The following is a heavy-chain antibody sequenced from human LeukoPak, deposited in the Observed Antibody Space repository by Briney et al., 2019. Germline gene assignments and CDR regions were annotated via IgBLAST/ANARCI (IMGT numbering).Heavy chain of an antibody. CDR1: GFNFIVYR. Sequence: GGSLRLSCAASGFNFIVYRMNWVRQAPGKGLEWVSYLSPSSTTIYYADSVKGRFTVSRDNAMNSLYLKMNSLRDEDTAVYYCATVHCSGGSCYDGSYYGMDVWGQGTTVTVSS. CDR3: ATVHCSGGSCYDGSYYGMDV. J-gene: IGHJ6*02. V-gene: IGHV3-48*02. CDR2: LSPSSTTI. D-gene: IGHD2-15*01.